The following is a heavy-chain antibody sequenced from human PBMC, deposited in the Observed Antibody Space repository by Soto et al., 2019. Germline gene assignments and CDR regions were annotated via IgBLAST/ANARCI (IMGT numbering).Heavy chain of an antibody. Sequence: QITLKESGPTLVKPTQTLTLTCTFSGFSLSTTGEGVGWIRQTPGKALEWLALIYWDDDKRYSPSPKRRLTITKDTSKNQVVLTMASLDPVDTASYYCVQSRCGGDCLQSYSSHSYYGLDVWGQGTTVTVSS. CDR3: VQSRCGGDCLQSYSSHSYYGLDV. V-gene: IGHV2-5*02. J-gene: IGHJ6*02. CDR1: GFSLSTTGEG. D-gene: IGHD2-21*02. CDR2: IYWDDDK.